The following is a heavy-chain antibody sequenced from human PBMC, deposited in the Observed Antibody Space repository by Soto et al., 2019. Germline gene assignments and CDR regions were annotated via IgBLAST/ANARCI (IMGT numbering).Heavy chain of an antibody. CDR1: GYTFTSYG. CDR3: ASDLNYDSSGYYLFDY. V-gene: IGHV1-18*01. D-gene: IGHD3-22*01. CDR2: ISAYNGNT. Sequence: QVQLVQSGAEVKKPGASVKVSCKASGYTFTSYGISWVRQAPGQGLEWMGWISAYNGNTNYAQKLQGSVTMTTDTSTSTAYMELRSLRSDDTAVYYCASDLNYDSSGYYLFDYWGQGTLVTVSS. J-gene: IGHJ4*02.